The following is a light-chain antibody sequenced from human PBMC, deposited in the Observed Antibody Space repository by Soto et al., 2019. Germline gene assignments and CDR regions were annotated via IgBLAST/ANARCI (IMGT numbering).Light chain of an antibody. CDR1: QSVSSNY. Sequence: EIVLTQSPGTLSLSPGERATLSCRASQSVSSNYLAWYQQNLGQAPRLLISGASSRATDIPDRFSGSGSGTDFTLTISRLEPEDFAVYYCQQYGSSAPTFGGGTKVDIK. J-gene: IGKJ4*01. V-gene: IGKV3-20*01. CDR3: QQYGSSAPT. CDR2: GAS.